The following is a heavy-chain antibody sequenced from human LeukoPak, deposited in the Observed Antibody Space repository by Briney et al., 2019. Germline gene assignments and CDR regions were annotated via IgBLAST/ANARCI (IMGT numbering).Heavy chain of an antibody. CDR2: IKNDGSSI. V-gene: IGHV3-74*01. D-gene: IGHD2-2*01. J-gene: IGHJ4*02. CDR3: ARGFVILPAALGF. Sequence: PGGSLRLSCAASGFTFSNYWMYWVRQAPGKGLVWVSRIKNDGSSIDYVDSVEGRFTISRENAKDTLYLQINSLTAEDTAVYYCARGFVILPAALGFWGQGTLVTVSS. CDR1: GFTFSNYW.